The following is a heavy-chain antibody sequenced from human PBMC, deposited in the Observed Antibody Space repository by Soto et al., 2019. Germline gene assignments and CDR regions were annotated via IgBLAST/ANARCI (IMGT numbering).Heavy chain of an antibody. V-gene: IGHV3-23*01. CDR3: AKAPYGVTFPLGY. CDR2: ISGSGVGT. D-gene: IGHD4-4*01. J-gene: IGHJ4*02. CDR1: GFTFSSYA. Sequence: EVQLLESGGGLVQPGGSLRLSCAASGFTFSSYAMSWVRQPPGKGLEWVAAISGSGVGTYYADSVKGRFTISRDNSKNTLKLKMNSLRAKDTAVYYCAKAPYGVTFPLGYWSQGTLVTVSS.